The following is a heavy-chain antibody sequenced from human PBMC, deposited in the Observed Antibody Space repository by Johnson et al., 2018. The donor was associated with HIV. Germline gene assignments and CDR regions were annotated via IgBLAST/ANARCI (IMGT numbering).Heavy chain of an antibody. Sequence: QVQLVESGGGVVQPGRSLRLSCAASGFTFSNSAMHWVRQAPGKGLEWVAVISYVGTNEYYADSVKGRFTISRDNAKNSLFLQMNSLRAEDTAVYYCARVGDGSGYYFDAFDIWGQGTMVTVSS. CDR2: ISYVGTNE. V-gene: IGHV3-30*04. D-gene: IGHD3-22*01. J-gene: IGHJ3*02. CDR1: GFTFSNSA. CDR3: ARVGDGSGYYFDAFDI.